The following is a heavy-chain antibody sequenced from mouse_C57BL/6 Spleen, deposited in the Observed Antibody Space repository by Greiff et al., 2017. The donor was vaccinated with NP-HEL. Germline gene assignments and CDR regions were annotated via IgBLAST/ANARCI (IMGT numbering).Heavy chain of an antibody. CDR2: IYPGDGDT. J-gene: IGHJ2*01. D-gene: IGHD4-1*01. Sequence: QVQLQQSGAELVKPGASVKISCKASGYAFSSYWMNWVKQRPGKGLEWIGQIYPGDGDTNYNGKFKGKATLTADKSSSTAYMQLSSLTSEDSAVYFCASWEDSSLHYFDYWGQGTTLTVSS. CDR1: GYAFSSYW. V-gene: IGHV1-80*01. CDR3: ASWEDSSLHYFDY.